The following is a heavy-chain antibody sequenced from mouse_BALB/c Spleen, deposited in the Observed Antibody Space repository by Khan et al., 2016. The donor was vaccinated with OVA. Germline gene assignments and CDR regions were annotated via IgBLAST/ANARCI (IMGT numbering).Heavy chain of an antibody. V-gene: IGHV1-20*02. CDR2: INPHIGET. J-gene: IGHJ2*01. Sequence: EVKLLEFGPELVKPGASVKISCKASGYSFTGYFMHWVMQSHGKSLEWIGRINPHIGETFYNQKFKGKATLTVDESSSTAHMELRSLASEDSAVYFCARIYGSDFDYWGQGTTLTVSS. D-gene: IGHD1-1*01. CDR3: ARIYGSDFDY. CDR1: GYSFTGYF.